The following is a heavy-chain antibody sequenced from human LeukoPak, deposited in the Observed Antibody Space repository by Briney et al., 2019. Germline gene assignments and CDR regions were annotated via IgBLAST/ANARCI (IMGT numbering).Heavy chain of an antibody. J-gene: IGHJ6*03. V-gene: IGHV4-34*01. CDR1: GGSFSGYY. Sequence: SETLSLTCAVYGGSFSGYYWSWIRQPPGKGLEWIGEINHSGSTNYNPSLKSRVTISVDTSKNQFSLKLSSVTAADTAVYYCARGPRSCSSVYYCYYYYYYMDVWGKGTTVTVSS. CDR2: INHSGST. D-gene: IGHD3-22*01. CDR3: ARGPRSCSSVYYCYYYYYYMDV.